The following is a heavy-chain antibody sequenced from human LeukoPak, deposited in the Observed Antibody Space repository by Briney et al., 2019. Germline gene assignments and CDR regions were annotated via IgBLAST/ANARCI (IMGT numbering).Heavy chain of an antibody. V-gene: IGHV4-39*01. Sequence: SETLSLTCTVSGGSISSDNYYWGWIRQPRGKGLEWIVSIYYSGTTYYNPSLKSRVTISVDTSKNQFSLKLSSVTAADTALYYCAKHYMGSSYNHGLDCWGQGTLVTVSS. CDR2: IYYSGTT. D-gene: IGHD3-10*01. CDR1: GGSISSDNYY. CDR3: AKHYMGSSYNHGLDC. J-gene: IGHJ4*02.